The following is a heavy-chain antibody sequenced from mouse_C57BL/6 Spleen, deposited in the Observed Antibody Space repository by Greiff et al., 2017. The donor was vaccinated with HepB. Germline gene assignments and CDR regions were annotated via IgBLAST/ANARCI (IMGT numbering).Heavy chain of an antibody. CDR3: ASKGRYAMDY. Sequence: EVKLMESGPGLVKPSQSLSLTCSVTGYSITSGYYWNWIRQFPGNKLEWMGYISYDGSNNYNPSLKNRISITRDTSKNQFFLKLNSVTTEDTATYYCASKGRYAMDYWGQGTSVTVSS. CDR1: GYSITSGYY. J-gene: IGHJ4*01. D-gene: IGHD3-3*01. CDR2: ISYDGSN. V-gene: IGHV3-6*01.